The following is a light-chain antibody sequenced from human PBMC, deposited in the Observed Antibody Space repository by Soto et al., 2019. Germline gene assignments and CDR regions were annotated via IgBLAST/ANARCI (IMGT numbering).Light chain of an antibody. CDR3: QQYNSYSRT. CDR2: GAS. CDR1: QSLNTNY. J-gene: IGKJ1*01. Sequence: IVWTQSPGTLSLSPGERATLSCRASQSLNTNYLAWYQQKPGQAPRLLIYGASNRATGIPDRFSGSGSGTDFSLTIGNLQPDDFATYYCQQYNSYSRTFGQRTKVDI. V-gene: IGKV3-20*01.